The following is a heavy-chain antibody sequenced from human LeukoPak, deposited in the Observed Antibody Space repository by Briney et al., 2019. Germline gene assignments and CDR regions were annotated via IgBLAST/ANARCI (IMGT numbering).Heavy chain of an antibody. CDR3: ARDHCSANSCYEDYYNGVDV. Sequence: ASVKVSCKASGYTFTDYYLQWVRQAPGQGLEWMGWINPSSGGTEYAQTFQGRVTMTRDMSISTAYMELSRLRSDDTAVYYCARDHCSANSCYEDYYNGVDVWGQGTTVTVSS. CDR2: INPSSGGT. D-gene: IGHD2-2*01. J-gene: IGHJ6*02. CDR1: GYTFTDYY. V-gene: IGHV1-2*02.